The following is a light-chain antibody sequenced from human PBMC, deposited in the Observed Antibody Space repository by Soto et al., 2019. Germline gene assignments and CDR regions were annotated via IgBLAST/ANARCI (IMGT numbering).Light chain of an antibody. J-gene: IGLJ2*01. CDR2: EVN. V-gene: IGLV2-23*02. CDR1: RSDVGGYNL. Sequence: QSALTQPASVSGSPGQSVTMSCTGSRSDVGGYNLVSWYQHHPGRAPKLMIYEVNKRPSGVSNRFPASKSGNTASLTISGLQADDEADYHCSSYAGSSTFVVFGGGTQLTVL. CDR3: SSYAGSSTFVV.